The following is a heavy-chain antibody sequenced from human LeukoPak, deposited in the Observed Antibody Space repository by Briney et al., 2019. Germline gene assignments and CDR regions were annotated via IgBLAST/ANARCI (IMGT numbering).Heavy chain of an antibody. CDR1: GFTFSDYA. Sequence: GGSLRLSCAAAGFTFSDYAMSWVRQALGEGLRWVSAISGSGGSTYNVDPVKGRFTISRDNSKNTLYLQMNSLRAEDTAVYYCAKSVESAVTTNPYFDYWGQGILVTVSS. D-gene: IGHD4-17*01. V-gene: IGHV3-23*01. J-gene: IGHJ4*02. CDR2: ISGSGGST. CDR3: AKSVESAVTTNPYFDY.